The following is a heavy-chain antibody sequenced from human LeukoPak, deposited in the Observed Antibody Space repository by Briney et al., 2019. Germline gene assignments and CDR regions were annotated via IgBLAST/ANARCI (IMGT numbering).Heavy chain of an antibody. CDR1: GYTFTSYG. Sequence: GASVKVSCKASGYTFTSYGISWVRQAPGQGLEWMGWISTYNGNTNYAQKLQGRVTMTTDTSTSTAYMELRSLRSDDTAVYYCARDAPSSGGATMNSWGQGALVTVSS. CDR3: ARDAPSSGGATMNS. V-gene: IGHV1-18*01. CDR2: ISTYNGNT. J-gene: IGHJ4*02. D-gene: IGHD1-26*01.